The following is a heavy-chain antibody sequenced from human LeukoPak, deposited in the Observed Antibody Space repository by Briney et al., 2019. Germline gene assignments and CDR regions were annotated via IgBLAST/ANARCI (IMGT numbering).Heavy chain of an antibody. Sequence: SETLSLTCAVYGGSFSGYYWSWIRQPPGKGQEWIGEINHSGSTNYNPSLKSRVTISVDTSKNQFSLKLSSVTAADTAVYYCARSYSSGPHYFDYWGQGTLVTVSS. V-gene: IGHV4-34*01. D-gene: IGHD6-19*01. J-gene: IGHJ4*02. CDR3: ARSYSSGPHYFDY. CDR1: GGSFSGYY. CDR2: INHSGST.